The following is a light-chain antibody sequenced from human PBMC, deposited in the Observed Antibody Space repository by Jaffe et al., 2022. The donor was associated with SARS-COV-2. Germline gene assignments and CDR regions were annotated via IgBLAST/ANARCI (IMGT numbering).Light chain of an antibody. Sequence: DIQMTQSPSTLSASVGDRVTITCRASQNINSWLAWYQQKPGKAPKLLIYKASSLESGVPSRFSGSGSGTEFTLTISSLQPDDFATYYCQQHNSYSTFGQGTKLEIK. J-gene: IGKJ2*01. CDR1: QNINSW. CDR3: QQHNSYST. CDR2: KAS. V-gene: IGKV1-5*03.